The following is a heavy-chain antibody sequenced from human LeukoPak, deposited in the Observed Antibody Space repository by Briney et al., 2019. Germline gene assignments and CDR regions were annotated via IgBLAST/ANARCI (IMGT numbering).Heavy chain of an antibody. V-gene: IGHV1-69*13. CDR2: IIPIFGTA. CDR1: GGTFSSYT. CDR3: ARERSYDFWSGYSYWFDP. Sequence: SVKVSCKASGGTFSSYTISWVRQAPGQGLEWMGGIIPIFGTANYAQKFQGRVTITADESTSTAYMELSSLRSEDTAVYYCARERSYDFWSGYSYWFDPWGQGTLVTVSS. D-gene: IGHD3-3*01. J-gene: IGHJ5*02.